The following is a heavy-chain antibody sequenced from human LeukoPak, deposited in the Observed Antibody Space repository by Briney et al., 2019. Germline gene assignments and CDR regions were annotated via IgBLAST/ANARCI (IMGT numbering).Heavy chain of an antibody. D-gene: IGHD3-22*01. Sequence: SETLSLTCAVSSGSISSSSYYWGWIRQPPGKGLEWNGSIYYSGSTYYNPSLKSRVTLSVDTSKNQFSLKLRFVTAADTAVYYCARQERGYDGSGHRAFDIWGQGTMVTISS. CDR2: IYYSGST. CDR3: ARQERGYDGSGHRAFDI. CDR1: SGSISSSSYY. V-gene: IGHV4-39*01. J-gene: IGHJ3*02.